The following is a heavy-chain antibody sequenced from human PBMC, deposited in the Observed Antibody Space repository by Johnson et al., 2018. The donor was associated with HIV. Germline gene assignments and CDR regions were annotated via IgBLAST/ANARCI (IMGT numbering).Heavy chain of an antibody. CDR1: AFTFDDYG. CDR3: ARQVYCSSTSCSSAFDI. CDR2: ISGSGGST. J-gene: IGHJ3*02. D-gene: IGHD2-2*01. Sequence: VQLVESGGGVVRPGGSLTLSCEASAFTFDDYGMSWVRQGPGKGPEWVSAISGSGGSTYYADSVKGRFTISRDNAENTLYLQMNSLRAEDTAVYYCARQVYCSSTSCSSAFDIWGQVTVVTVSS. V-gene: IGHV3-20*04.